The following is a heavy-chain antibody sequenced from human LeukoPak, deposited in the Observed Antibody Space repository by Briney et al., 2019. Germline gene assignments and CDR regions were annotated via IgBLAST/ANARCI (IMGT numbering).Heavy chain of an antibody. V-gene: IGHV1-2*06. J-gene: IGHJ3*02. Sequence: MGRISPDNGCIISTQRFQCRVTFNRDTSITTAYMELNKLTSDDTAIYYCAKDGGHVDGFDIWGQGTMVTVSS. CDR2: ISPDNGCI. CDR3: AKDGGHVDGFDI. D-gene: IGHD5-12*01.